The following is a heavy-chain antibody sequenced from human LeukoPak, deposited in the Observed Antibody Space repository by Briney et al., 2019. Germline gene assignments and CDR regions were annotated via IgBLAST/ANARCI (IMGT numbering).Heavy chain of an antibody. CDR3: ARSALLTADPFDY. J-gene: IGHJ4*02. CDR1: GFTFSSYA. V-gene: IGHV3-64*01. Sequence: PGGSLRLSCAASGFTFSSYAMHWVRQAPGKGLEYVSAISSNGGSTYYANSVKGRFTISRDNSKNTLYLQMGSLRAEDMAVYYCARSALLTADPFDYWGQGTLVTVSS. CDR2: ISSNGGST. D-gene: IGHD2-2*01.